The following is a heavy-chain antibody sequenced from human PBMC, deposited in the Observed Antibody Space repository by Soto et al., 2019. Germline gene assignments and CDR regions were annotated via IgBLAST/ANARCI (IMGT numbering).Heavy chain of an antibody. CDR2: INAGNGNT. D-gene: IGHD1-1*01. CDR1: GYTFTSYA. Sequence: SVKVSCKASGYTFTSYAMPWVRQAPGQRPEWMGWINAGNGNTKYSQKFQGRVTITRDTSASTAYMELSSLRSEDTAVYYCARDPDLTTATTRFPTFGTRGQRT. V-gene: IGHV1-3*01. CDR3: ARDPDLTTATTRFPTFGT. J-gene: IGHJ3*01.